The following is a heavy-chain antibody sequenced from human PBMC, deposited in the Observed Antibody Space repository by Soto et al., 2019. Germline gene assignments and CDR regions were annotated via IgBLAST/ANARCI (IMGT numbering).Heavy chain of an antibody. D-gene: IGHD2-21*02. CDR3: ARVMFSVTARACFDY. V-gene: IGHV4-4*02. Sequence: VQLQESGPGLVEPSGTLSLTCAVSGDSFNTTDWWSWVRQPPGKGLEWVGEVHPPIGTNYNAALKTRVSISVDKSKRQFSLRLTSVTAADTAVYYCARVMFSVTARACFDYWGQGTLVTVSS. CDR1: GDSFNTTDW. J-gene: IGHJ4*02. CDR2: VHPPIGT.